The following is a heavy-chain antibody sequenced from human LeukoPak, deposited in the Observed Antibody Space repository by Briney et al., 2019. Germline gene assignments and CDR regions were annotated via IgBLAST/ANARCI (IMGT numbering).Heavy chain of an antibody. V-gene: IGHV3-53*05. CDR2: IYSGGST. CDR1: GFTVSSNY. D-gene: IGHD2-2*01. J-gene: IGHJ4*02. Sequence: GGSLRLSCAASGFTVSSNYMSWVRQAPGKGLEWVSVIYSGGSTYYADSVKGRFTISRDNSKNTLYLQMNSLRAEDTAVYYCAKSTAEDPTPFDYWGQGTLVTVSS. CDR3: AKSTAEDPTPFDY.